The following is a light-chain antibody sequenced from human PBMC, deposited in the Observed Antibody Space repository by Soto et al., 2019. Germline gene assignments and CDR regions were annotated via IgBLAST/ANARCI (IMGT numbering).Light chain of an antibody. J-gene: IGKJ1*01. Sequence: EIVLTQSPATLSLSPGARATLSCRASQSMSSFLAWYQQKRGQAPRLLIYDASNRATEIPARFSGSGSGTDFPLPISSLEPEDFAVYYCQQRSNWPRKFGQGTTVEIK. V-gene: IGKV3-11*01. CDR2: DAS. CDR1: QSMSSF. CDR3: QQRSNWPRK.